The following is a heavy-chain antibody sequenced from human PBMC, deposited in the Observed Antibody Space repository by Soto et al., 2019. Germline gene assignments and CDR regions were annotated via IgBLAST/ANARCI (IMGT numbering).Heavy chain of an antibody. CDR3: ARLPHFVAGWFDP. D-gene: IGHD3-3*02. CDR2: IYYSGST. J-gene: IGHJ5*02. V-gene: IGHV4-39*01. Sequence: SETLSLTCTVSGGSISSSSYYWGWIRQPPGKGLEWIGSIYYSGSTYYNPSLKSRVTISVDTSKNQFSLKLSSVTAADTAVYYCARLPHFVAGWFDPWGQGTLVTVSS. CDR1: GGSISSSSYY.